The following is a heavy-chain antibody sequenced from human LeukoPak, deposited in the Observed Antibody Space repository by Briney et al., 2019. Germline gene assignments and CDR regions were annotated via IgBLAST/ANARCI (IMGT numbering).Heavy chain of an antibody. CDR3: ARWNYDSSGYYFSFDY. D-gene: IGHD3-22*01. CDR1: GGSISSSSYY. Sequence: PSETLSLTCTVSGGSISSSSYYWGWIRQPPGKGLEWIGSIYYSGSTYYNPSLKSRVTISVDTSKNQFSLKLSSVTAADTAVYYCARWNYDSSGYYFSFDYWGQGTLVTVSS. J-gene: IGHJ4*02. V-gene: IGHV4-39*07. CDR2: IYYSGST.